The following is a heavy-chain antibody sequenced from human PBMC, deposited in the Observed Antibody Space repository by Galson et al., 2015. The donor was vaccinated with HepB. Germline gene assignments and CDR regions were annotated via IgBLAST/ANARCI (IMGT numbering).Heavy chain of an antibody. CDR1: GFTFNSRA. J-gene: IGHJ5*01. Sequence: SLRLSCAASGFTFNSRAMTWVRQAPGKGLEWVSGISGDGGSTFYADSVKGRFSISRDNTKNTLSLQMNILRAEDTALYYCAKGYGLFDSWGQGTLVTVSS. V-gene: IGHV3-23*01. CDR2: ISGDGGST. D-gene: IGHD5-18*01. CDR3: AKGYGLFDS.